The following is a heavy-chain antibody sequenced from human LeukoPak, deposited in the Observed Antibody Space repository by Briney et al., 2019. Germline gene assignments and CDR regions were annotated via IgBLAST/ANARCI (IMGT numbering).Heavy chain of an antibody. Sequence: SETLCLTCTVSGGSISNSYLSWVRQPPGKGLEWIGYTSYSGSTNYNPSLKSRVTMSVDTSKDQFCLRLISVTAADTAVYYCARTVSGDYYGMDVWGQGTTVTVPS. CDR2: TSYSGST. V-gene: IGHV4-59*08. J-gene: IGHJ6*02. CDR3: ARTVSGDYYGMDV. D-gene: IGHD1-26*01. CDR1: GGSISNSY.